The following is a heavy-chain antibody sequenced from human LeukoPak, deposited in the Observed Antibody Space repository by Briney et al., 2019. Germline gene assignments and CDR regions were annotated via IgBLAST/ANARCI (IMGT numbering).Heavy chain of an antibody. D-gene: IGHD2-15*01. CDR3: ARPYCNGGSCHDYFDY. J-gene: IGHJ4*02. CDR2: INPSGGST. Sequence: GASVKVSCKASGYTVTSYHVHWVRQAPGQGLEWLGVINPSGGSTSYAQKFQDRVTMTRDTSTSTVYMQLSSLRSGDTAVYYCARPYCNGGSCHDYFDYWGQGTLVSVSS. V-gene: IGHV1-46*01. CDR1: GYTVTSYH.